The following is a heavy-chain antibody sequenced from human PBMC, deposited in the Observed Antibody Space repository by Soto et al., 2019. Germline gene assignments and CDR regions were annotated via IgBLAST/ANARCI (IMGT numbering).Heavy chain of an antibody. Sequence: QMQLVESGGGVVQPGTSLTLSCVASGFTFSAFGMHWVRQAPGKGLEWVAISSYGGSNKYYGDSVQGRFTISRDNSRDTLYLQMNNLRDEDTAVYYCAKGAIRFPDYGDYADYSYGMDVWGQGTTVTVSS. D-gene: IGHD4-17*01. CDR1: GFTFSAFG. V-gene: IGHV3-30*18. J-gene: IGHJ6*02. CDR3: AKGAIRFPDYGDYADYSYGMDV. CDR2: SSYGGSNK.